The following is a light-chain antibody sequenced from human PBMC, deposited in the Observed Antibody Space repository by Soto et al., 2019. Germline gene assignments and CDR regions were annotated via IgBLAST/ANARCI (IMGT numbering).Light chain of an antibody. V-gene: IGLV1-47*01. CDR3: AAWDDSLSGRDVV. J-gene: IGLJ2*01. Sequence: QSALTQPPSASGTPGQRVTISCSGSSSNIGSNYVYWYQQLPGTAPKLLIYRNNQRPSGVPDRSSGSKSGTSASLAISGLRSEDEADYYCAAWDDSLSGRDVVFGGGTKLTVL. CDR1: SSNIGSNY. CDR2: RNN.